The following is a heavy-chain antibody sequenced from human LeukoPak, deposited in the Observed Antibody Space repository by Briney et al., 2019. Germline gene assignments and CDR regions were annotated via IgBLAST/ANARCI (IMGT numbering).Heavy chain of an antibody. Sequence: GGSLRLSCAASGFTFRSFAMSWVRQAPGKGLEWVSSINGNDYRTFYADSVKGRFTISRDNSKNTLYLQMNSLRAEDTAVYYCAKGGYSSSWLISSFDYWGQGTLVTVSS. CDR3: AKGGYSSSWLISSFDY. D-gene: IGHD6-13*01. CDR2: INGNDYRT. V-gene: IGHV3-23*01. CDR1: GFTFRSFA. J-gene: IGHJ4*02.